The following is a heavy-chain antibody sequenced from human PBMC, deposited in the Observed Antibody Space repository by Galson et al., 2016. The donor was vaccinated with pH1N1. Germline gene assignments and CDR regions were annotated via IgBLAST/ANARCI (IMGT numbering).Heavy chain of an antibody. J-gene: IGHJ5*02. D-gene: IGHD3-10*01. CDR1: GFTFSSYG. CDR2: ISYDGSKK. Sequence: SLRLSCAASGFTFSSYGMHWVRQAPGKGLEWVAVISYDGSKKYYADSVKGRSTISRDNSKNTLYLQMNSLRAEDTAVYYCAKPIYGSGGFDPWGQGTLVTVSS. V-gene: IGHV3-30*18. CDR3: AKPIYGSGGFDP.